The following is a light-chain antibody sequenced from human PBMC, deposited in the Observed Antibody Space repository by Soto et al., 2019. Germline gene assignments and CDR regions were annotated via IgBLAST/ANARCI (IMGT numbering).Light chain of an antibody. Sequence: DIQMTQSPSSLSASVGDRVTITCRASQSISSYLNWYQQKPGKAPNLLIYAASSLQSGVPSRFSGSGSGTDFTLTISSLQPEDFATYYYQQSYSTDLSVGQGTKVEIK. CDR2: AAS. V-gene: IGKV1-39*01. CDR1: QSISSY. CDR3: QQSYSTDLS. J-gene: IGKJ1*01.